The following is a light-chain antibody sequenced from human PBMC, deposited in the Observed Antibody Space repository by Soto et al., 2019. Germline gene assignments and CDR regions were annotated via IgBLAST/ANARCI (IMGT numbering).Light chain of an antibody. Sequence: EIVLTQSPGTLSLSPGERATLSCRASQSVTSSYLAWYQHKPGQAPRLLISGASSRATGIPDRFSGSGTGTDFTLTISRLEPEDVAVYYCHQYGYGRDSFGQGTKLEIK. CDR2: GAS. V-gene: IGKV3-20*01. CDR3: HQYGYGRDS. CDR1: QSVTSSY. J-gene: IGKJ2*03.